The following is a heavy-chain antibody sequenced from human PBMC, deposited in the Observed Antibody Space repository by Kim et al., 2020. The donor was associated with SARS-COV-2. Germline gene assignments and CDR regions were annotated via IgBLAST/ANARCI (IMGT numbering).Heavy chain of an antibody. J-gene: IGHJ4*01. CDR1: GYTFTSYA. CDR2: INACNGNT. V-gene: IGHV1-3*01. CDR3: ASGTLGYCSSTSCQGFDY. D-gene: IGHD2-2*01. Sequence: ASVKVSCKASGYTFTSYAMHWVRQAPGQRLEWMGWINACNGNTKYSQKFQGRVTITRDTSASTAYMELSSLRSEDTAVYYCASGTLGYCSSTSCQGFDYW.